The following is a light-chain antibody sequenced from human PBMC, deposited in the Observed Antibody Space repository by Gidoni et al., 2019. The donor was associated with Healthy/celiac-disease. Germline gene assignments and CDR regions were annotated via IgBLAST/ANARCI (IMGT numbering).Light chain of an antibody. CDR1: SSNIGSNY. J-gene: IGLJ2*01. V-gene: IGLV1-47*01. CDR3: AAWDDSLSVVV. CDR2: RNN. Sequence: QSVLPQPPSASGPPGQRVPISCSGSSSNIGSNYVYWYQQLPGTAPKLLIYRNNQRPSGVPDRFSGSKSGTSASLAISGLRSEDEADYYCAAWDDSLSVVVFGGGTKLTVL.